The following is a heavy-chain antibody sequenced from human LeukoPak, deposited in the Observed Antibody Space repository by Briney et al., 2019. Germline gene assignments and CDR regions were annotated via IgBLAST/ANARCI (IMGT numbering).Heavy chain of an antibody. D-gene: IGHD3-10*01. CDR2: IYYSGST. Sequence: SETLSLTCAVYGGSFSGYYWSWIRQPPGKGLEWIGYIYYSGSTYYNPSLKSRVTISVDTSNNQFSLKLSSVTAADTAVYYCARDPGYYPDYWGQGTLVTVSS. V-gene: IGHV4-34*09. J-gene: IGHJ4*02. CDR1: GGSFSGYY. CDR3: ARDPGYYPDY.